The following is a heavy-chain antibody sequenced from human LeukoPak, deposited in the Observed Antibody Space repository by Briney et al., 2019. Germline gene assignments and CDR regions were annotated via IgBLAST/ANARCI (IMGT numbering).Heavy chain of an antibody. D-gene: IGHD6-19*01. CDR2: IYYSGST. J-gene: IGHJ4*02. CDR3: ARTAGYSSGWYGY. CDR1: SGSVSGYY. V-gene: IGHV4-59*02. Sequence: SETLSLTCTVSSGSVSGYYWSRIRQPPGKGLEWIGNIYYSGSTNYNPSLKSRVTISVDTSKNQFSLNLSSVTAADTAVYYCARTAGYSSGWYGYWGQGTLVTVSS.